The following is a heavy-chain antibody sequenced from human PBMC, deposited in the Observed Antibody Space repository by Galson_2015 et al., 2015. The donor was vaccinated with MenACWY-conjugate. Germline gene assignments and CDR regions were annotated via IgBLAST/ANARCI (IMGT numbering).Heavy chain of an antibody. Sequence: SLRLACAASGFTFSSNSMNWVRQAPGKGLEWVSYISSSSRIIYYADSVKGRFTISRDDAEDTLYLQMDGLRADDTAVYFCVRGSSGWRGMVIWGRGTLVTVSS. D-gene: IGHD6-19*01. CDR2: ISSSSRII. CDR1: GFTFSSNS. CDR3: VRGSSGWRGMVI. V-gene: IGHV3-48*04. J-gene: IGHJ1*01.